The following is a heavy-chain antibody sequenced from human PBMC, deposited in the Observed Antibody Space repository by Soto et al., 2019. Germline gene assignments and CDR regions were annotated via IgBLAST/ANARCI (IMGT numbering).Heavy chain of an antibody. D-gene: IGHD6-13*01. V-gene: IGHV3-30-3*01. CDR3: AIAKSSSWHNFDY. J-gene: IGHJ4*02. CDR2: MSYDGGQK. CDR1: GFIVSTYT. Sequence: QVQLVESGGGVVQPGRSLRLSCAASGFIVSTYTMHWVRQAPGKGLEWLTVMSYDGGQKYYADSVKGRLTISRDNSKNTLYLQMTSLRAEDTAVYHCAIAKSSSWHNFDYWGQGTLVTVSS.